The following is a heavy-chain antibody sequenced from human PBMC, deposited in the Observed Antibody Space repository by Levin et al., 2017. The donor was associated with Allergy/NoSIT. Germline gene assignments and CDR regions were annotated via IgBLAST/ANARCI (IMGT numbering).Heavy chain of an antibody. CDR2: ISSSSGTI. D-gene: IGHD1-26*01. CDR1: GFTFSTYS. CDR3: ARDAAWVQLSIDY. V-gene: IGHV3-48*01. J-gene: IGHJ4*02. Sequence: GESLKISCAASGFTFSTYSLNWVRQAPGKGLEWVSHISSSSGTIYYADSVKGRFTISRDNAKNSLYLQMNSLRAEDTAVYYCARDAAWVQLSIDYWGQGTLVTVSS.